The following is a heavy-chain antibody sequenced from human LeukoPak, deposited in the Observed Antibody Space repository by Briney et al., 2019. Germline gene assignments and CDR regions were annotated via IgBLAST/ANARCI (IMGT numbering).Heavy chain of an antibody. J-gene: IGHJ5*02. CDR3: ARDSSIAVAGTGFDP. CDR1: GGSFSGCY. Sequence: PSETLSLTCAVYGGSFSGCYWSWIRQPPRQGLEWIGEINHSGSTNSNPSLKSRVTISVDTSTNQFSLKLSSVTGADRAVYYCARDSSIAVAGTGFDPGGGGPLVTVSS. V-gene: IGHV4-34*01. CDR2: INHSGST. D-gene: IGHD6-19*01.